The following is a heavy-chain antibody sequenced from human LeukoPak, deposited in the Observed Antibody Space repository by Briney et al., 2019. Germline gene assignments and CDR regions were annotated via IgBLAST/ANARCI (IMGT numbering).Heavy chain of an antibody. Sequence: PGGSLRLSCTASGFTFGDYAMSWFRQAPGKGLEWVVFIRIKAYGGTTEYAASVTGRFTISRDDSKSIVYLQMNSLKTEDTAVYYCTRGTAAGAYFDYWGQGTLVTVSS. J-gene: IGHJ4*02. V-gene: IGHV3-49*03. CDR3: TRGTAAGAYFDY. CDR1: GFTFGDYA. CDR2: IRIKAYGGTT. D-gene: IGHD6-13*01.